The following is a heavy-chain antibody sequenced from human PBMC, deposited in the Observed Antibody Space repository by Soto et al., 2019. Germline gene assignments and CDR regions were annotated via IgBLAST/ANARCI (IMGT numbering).Heavy chain of an antibody. CDR3: ARERITMVRGVPRNWFDP. CDR2: IYYSGST. CDR1: GGSISRGGYY. J-gene: IGHJ5*02. D-gene: IGHD3-10*01. V-gene: IGHV4-31*03. Sequence: PSETLSLTCTVSGGSISRGGYYWSWIRQNPGKGLEWIGYIYYSGSTYYNPSLKSRVTISVDTSKNQFSLKLSSVTAADTAVYYCARERITMVRGVPRNWFDPWGQGTLVTVSS.